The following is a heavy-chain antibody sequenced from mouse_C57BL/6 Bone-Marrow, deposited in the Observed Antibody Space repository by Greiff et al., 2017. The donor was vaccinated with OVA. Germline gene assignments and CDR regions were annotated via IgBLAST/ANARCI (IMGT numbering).Heavy chain of an antibody. CDR2: IRNKANGYTT. Sequence: EVMLVESGGGLVQPGGSLSLPCAASGFTFTDYYMSWVRQPPGKALEWLGFIRNKANGYTTEYSASVKGRFTISRDNSQSILYLQMNALRAEDSATYYGARNLRGGFAYWGQGTLVTVSA. CDR3: ARNLRGGFAY. V-gene: IGHV7-3*01. J-gene: IGHJ3*01. CDR1: GFTFTDYY.